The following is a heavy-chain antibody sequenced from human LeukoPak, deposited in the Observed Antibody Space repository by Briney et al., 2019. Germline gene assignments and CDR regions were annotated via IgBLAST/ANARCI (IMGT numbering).Heavy chain of an antibody. Sequence: GGSLRLSCGASGFTFSSYGMHWARQAPGKGLEWVAVIWYDGSNKYYADSVKGRFTISRDNSKNTLYLQMNSLRAEDTAVYYCARERAAATTLDYWGQGTLVTVSS. D-gene: IGHD6-13*01. J-gene: IGHJ4*02. CDR1: GFTFSSYG. CDR2: IWYDGSNK. CDR3: ARERAAATTLDY. V-gene: IGHV3-33*01.